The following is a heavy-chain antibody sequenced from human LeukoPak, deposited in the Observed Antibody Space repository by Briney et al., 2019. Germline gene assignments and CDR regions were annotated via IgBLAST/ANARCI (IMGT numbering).Heavy chain of an antibody. V-gene: IGHV4-34*01. D-gene: IGHD3-22*01. CDR3: ARGRGVTMIVVAPSDAFDI. J-gene: IGHJ3*02. CDR2: INHSGST. Sequence: SEALSLTCAVYGGSFSGYYWSWIRQPPGKGLEWIGEINHSGSTYYNPSLKSRVTISVDTSKNQFSLKLSSVTAADTAVYYCARGRGVTMIVVAPSDAFDIWGQGTMVTVSS. CDR1: GGSFSGYY.